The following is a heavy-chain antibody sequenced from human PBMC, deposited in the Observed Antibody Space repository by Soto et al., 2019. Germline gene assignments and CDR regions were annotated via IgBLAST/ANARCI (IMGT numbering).Heavy chain of an antibody. CDR3: ARDLDAVGYSYGIDY. CDR2: IKQDGSNK. V-gene: IGHV3-7*01. J-gene: IGHJ4*02. CDR1: GFTFSSYW. Sequence: PGGSLRLSCAASGFTFSSYWMSWVRQAPGKGLEWVANIKQDGSNKYYADSVKGRFTISRDNSKNTLYLQMNSLRAEDTAVYYCARDLDAVGYSYGIDYWGQGTLVTVSS. D-gene: IGHD5-18*01.